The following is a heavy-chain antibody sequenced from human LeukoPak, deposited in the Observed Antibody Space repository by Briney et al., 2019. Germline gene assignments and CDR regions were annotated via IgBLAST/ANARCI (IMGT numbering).Heavy chain of an antibody. CDR1: GGSISNYY. V-gene: IGHV4-59*08. Sequence: SETLSLTCTVSGGSISNYYWSWIRQPPGKGLEWIGYIYYSESTNYNPSLKSRVTISVDTSKNQFSLKLRSVTAADTAVYYCASHYGSGFDYWGQGTLVTVSS. CDR3: ASHYGSGFDY. D-gene: IGHD3-10*01. CDR2: IYYSEST. J-gene: IGHJ4*02.